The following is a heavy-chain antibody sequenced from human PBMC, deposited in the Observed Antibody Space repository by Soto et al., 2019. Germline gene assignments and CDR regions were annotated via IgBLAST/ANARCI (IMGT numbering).Heavy chain of an antibody. CDR1: GFTFSANA. Sequence: QGQLVESGGDVVQPGRSLTLYCAASGFTFSANAMHWVRQAPGKGLEWVAVIAYDGTIKIYRDSVKGRFTISRDDSKSTLYLQMNSLRSEDTAVYYCARDKIKGAPDYLDSWGQGTLVTVSS. J-gene: IGHJ4*02. D-gene: IGHD1-26*01. CDR3: ARDKIKGAPDYLDS. V-gene: IGHV3-30-3*01. CDR2: IAYDGTIK.